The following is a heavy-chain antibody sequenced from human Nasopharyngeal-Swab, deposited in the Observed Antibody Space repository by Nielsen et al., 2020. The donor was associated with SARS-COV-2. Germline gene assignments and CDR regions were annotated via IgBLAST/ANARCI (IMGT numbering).Heavy chain of an antibody. J-gene: IGHJ5*02. CDR2: IDAGGGNT. CDR3: AREGRDGAVSS. D-gene: IGHD5-24*01. Sequence: GGSLRLSCAASGFTFSTYAMTWVRQAPGKGLEWVSTIDAGGGNTWYADSVKGRFTISRDNSKNTLHLQMNSLRAEDTAVYYCAREGRDGAVSSWGQGTLVTVSS. V-gene: IGHV3-23*01. CDR1: GFTFSTYA.